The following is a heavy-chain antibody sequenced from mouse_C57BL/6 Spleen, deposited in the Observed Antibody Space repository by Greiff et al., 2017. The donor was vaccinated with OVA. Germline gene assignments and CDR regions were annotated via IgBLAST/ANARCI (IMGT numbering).Heavy chain of an antibody. CDR2: INPNNGGT. CDR3: ARSTVVNWYFDV. V-gene: IGHV1-26*01. D-gene: IGHD1-1*01. J-gene: IGHJ1*03. Sequence: EVQLQQSGPELVKPGASVKISCKASGYTFTDYYMNWVKQSHGKSLEWIGDINPNNGGTSYNQKFKGKATLTVDKSSSTAYMELRRLTSEDSAVYYCARSTVVNWYFDVWGTGTTVTVSS. CDR1: GYTFTDYY.